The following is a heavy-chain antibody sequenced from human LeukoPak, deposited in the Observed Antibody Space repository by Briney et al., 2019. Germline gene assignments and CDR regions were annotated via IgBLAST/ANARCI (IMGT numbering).Heavy chain of an antibody. V-gene: IGHV4-61*03. Sequence: SETLSLTCTVSGGSISSGSYHWTWIRQPPGKGLEWIGYVDHTGSTKFNPSLNGRVSISRDTSNNFFSLRLRSVTAADTAVYYCAKGTSSGWYYFDYWGQGTLVTVSS. J-gene: IGHJ4*02. CDR2: VDHTGST. CDR1: GGSISSGSYH. D-gene: IGHD6-19*01. CDR3: AKGTSSGWYYFDY.